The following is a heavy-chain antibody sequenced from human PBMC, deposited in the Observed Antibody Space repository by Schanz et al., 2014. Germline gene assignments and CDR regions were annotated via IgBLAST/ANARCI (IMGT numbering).Heavy chain of an antibody. J-gene: IGHJ4*02. D-gene: IGHD6-13*01. V-gene: IGHV1-46*03. CDR3: ARDGVDAAAGGNY. Sequence: QGQLVQSGAEVKKPGASLKVSCKASGYSFSAHYLHWEREAPRQGLDWMGWINPSGGSTTYAQKFQGRVTMTRDTSTSTVYMELSSLRSEDTAVYYCARDGVDAAAGGNYWGQGTLVTVSS. CDR1: GYSFSAHY. CDR2: INPSGGST.